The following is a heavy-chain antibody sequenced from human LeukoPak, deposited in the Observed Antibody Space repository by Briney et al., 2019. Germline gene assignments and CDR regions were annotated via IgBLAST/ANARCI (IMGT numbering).Heavy chain of an antibody. Sequence: GASVKVSCKASGGTFSSYAISWVRQAPGQRLEWMGRIIPVLDVANYAQKFQGRVTISADIVTSTAYMEMSSLRSEDTAVYYCASLNYYDSTGSRVDPWGRGTLVIVSS. D-gene: IGHD3-22*01. J-gene: IGHJ5*02. CDR3: ASLNYYDSTGSRVDP. CDR1: GGTFSSYA. CDR2: IIPVLDVA. V-gene: IGHV1-69*04.